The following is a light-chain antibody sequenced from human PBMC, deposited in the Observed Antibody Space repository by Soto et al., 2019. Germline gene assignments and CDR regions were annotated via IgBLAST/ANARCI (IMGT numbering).Light chain of an antibody. Sequence: EIVMTQSPATLSVSPGERATLSCRASESVSSKLVWYQQKPGQAPRLLIYGASSRATGIPDRFSGSGSGTDFTLTISRLEPEDFAIYYCQQYGSSPRTFGQGTKVDIK. CDR3: QQYGSSPRT. V-gene: IGKV3-20*01. J-gene: IGKJ1*01. CDR2: GAS. CDR1: ESVSSK.